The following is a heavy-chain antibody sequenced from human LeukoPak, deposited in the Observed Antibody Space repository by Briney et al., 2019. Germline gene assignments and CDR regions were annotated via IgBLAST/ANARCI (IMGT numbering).Heavy chain of an antibody. CDR2: IIPIFGTA. D-gene: IGHD2-8*01. J-gene: IGHJ6*02. CDR1: GGTFSSYA. V-gene: IGHV1-69*01. CDR3: ARDCTNGVCPVSYYGMDV. Sequence: GASVTASCKASGGTFSSYAISWVRQAPGQGLEWMGGIIPIFGTANYAQKFQGRVTITADESTSTAYMELSSLRSEDTAVYYCARDCTNGVCPVSYYGMDVWGQGTTVTVSS.